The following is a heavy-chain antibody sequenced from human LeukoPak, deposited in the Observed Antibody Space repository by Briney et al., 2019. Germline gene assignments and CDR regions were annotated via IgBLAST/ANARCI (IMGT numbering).Heavy chain of an antibody. CDR3: AKGIRPYSSRTSAADFDY. Sequence: GGSLRLSCAASGFTLSSYAMSWVRPAPGKGLEWVSAISGSGVSTYYADSVKGRFTISRDNSKYTLYLQMNSLRAEDTAVYYWAKGIRPYSSRTSAADFDYWGQGTLVTVSS. CDR1: GFTLSSYA. J-gene: IGHJ4*02. CDR2: ISGSGVST. D-gene: IGHD6-13*01. V-gene: IGHV3-23*01.